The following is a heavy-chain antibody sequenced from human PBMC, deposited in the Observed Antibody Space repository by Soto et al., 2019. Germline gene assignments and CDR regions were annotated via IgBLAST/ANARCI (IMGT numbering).Heavy chain of an antibody. Sequence: PETLSLTCTVSGGSISSSSYYLGWIREPPGKGLEWIGSIYYSGSTYYNPSLKSRVTISVDTSKNQFSLKLSSVTAADTAVYYCARPRSCSGGSCYSSDAFDIWGQGTMVTVSS. CDR2: IYYSGST. CDR3: ARPRSCSGGSCYSSDAFDI. CDR1: GGSISSSSYY. J-gene: IGHJ3*02. D-gene: IGHD2-15*01. V-gene: IGHV4-39*01.